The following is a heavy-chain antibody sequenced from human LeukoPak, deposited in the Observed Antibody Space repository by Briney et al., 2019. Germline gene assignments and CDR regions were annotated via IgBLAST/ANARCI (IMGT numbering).Heavy chain of an antibody. Sequence: SETLSLTCAVSGGSISSYYWSWIRQPAGKGLEWIGRIYTSGSTNYNPSLKSRVTMSVDTSKNQFSLKLSSVIAADTAVYYCGRDGADYGVCWYFDLWGRGTQVTVSS. CDR3: GRDGADYGVCWYFDL. V-gene: IGHV4-4*07. CDR1: GGSISSYY. J-gene: IGHJ2*01. CDR2: IYTSGST. D-gene: IGHD4-17*01.